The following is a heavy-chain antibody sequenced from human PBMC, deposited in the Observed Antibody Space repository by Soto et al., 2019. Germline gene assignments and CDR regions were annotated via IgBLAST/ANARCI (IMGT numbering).Heavy chain of an antibody. D-gene: IGHD3-10*01. CDR3: AASYGSGYRAFDY. J-gene: IGHJ4*02. CDR2: VNPIVSMS. CDR1: GDTFSFYT. V-gene: IGHV1-69*02. Sequence: QVQLVQSGAAVKKPGSSVKVSCTASGDTFSFYTINWVRQAPGLGLEWMGRVNPIVSMSNYAQKFQGRVTITANKSTYTAYLQLSSLRSEDTAIYYCAASYGSGYRAFDYWSQGALVTVSS.